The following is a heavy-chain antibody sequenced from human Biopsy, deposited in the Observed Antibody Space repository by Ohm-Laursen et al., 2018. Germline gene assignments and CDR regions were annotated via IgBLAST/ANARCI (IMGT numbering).Heavy chain of an antibody. CDR3: AKASGYSSGWPIDY. CDR1: GFTFENYA. D-gene: IGHD6-19*01. CDR2: ISWNSGSV. V-gene: IGHV3-9*01. J-gene: IGHJ4*02. Sequence: SLRLSCVASGFTFENYAMNWVRQAPGKGLEWVSGISWNSGSVVYADSVKGRFTISRDNAKNSLYLQMHSLRAEDTAFYYCAKASGYSSGWPIDYWGQGNLVTVSS.